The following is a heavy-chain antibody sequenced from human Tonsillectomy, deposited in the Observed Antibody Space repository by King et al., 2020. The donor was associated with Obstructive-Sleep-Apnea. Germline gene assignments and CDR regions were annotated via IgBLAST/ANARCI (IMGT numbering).Heavy chain of an antibody. Sequence: VPLQESGPGLVKPSETLSLTCTVSGGSFSPYYWSWVRQPPGKELEWIGYVFYSGSTNYNPSLKSRVTISLDTSKNQFSLKMDSVTAADTAVYHCARIVSPLYWNFDLWGRGTLVTVSS. CDR2: VFYSGST. V-gene: IGHV4-59*01. J-gene: IGHJ2*01. D-gene: IGHD3-16*02. CDR1: GGSFSPYY. CDR3: ARIVSPLYWNFDL.